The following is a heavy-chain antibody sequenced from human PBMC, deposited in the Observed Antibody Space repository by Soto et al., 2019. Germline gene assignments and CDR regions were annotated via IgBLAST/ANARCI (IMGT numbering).Heavy chain of an antibody. V-gene: IGHV3-21*06. Sequence: EVHLVESGGGLVKPGGSLRLSCAVSGFTFSSCTMNWVRQAPGKGLEWVSSISPSSGHIYYADSVKGRFTISRDNAKNSRVLQRNSLRGEDTAVYYCSGCSGGACHKNYGMDVWGQGTTVTVSS. J-gene: IGHJ6*02. CDR3: SGCSGGACHKNYGMDV. CDR2: ISPSSGHI. D-gene: IGHD2-15*01. CDR1: GFTFSSCT.